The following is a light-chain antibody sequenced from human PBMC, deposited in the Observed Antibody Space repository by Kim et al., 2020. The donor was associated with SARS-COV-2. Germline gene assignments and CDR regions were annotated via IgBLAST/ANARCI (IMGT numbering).Light chain of an antibody. CDR3: QQSYITPPT. CDR2: AAS. J-gene: IGKJ2*01. Sequence: DIQMTQSPSSLYASVGDRVTITCRASQSISSYVNWYQQKPGEAPKLLMYAASRLQSGVPSRFSGSGSGTDFTLTITSLQPEDFATYYCQQSYITPPTFGQGTKLEI. CDR1: QSISSY. V-gene: IGKV1-39*01.